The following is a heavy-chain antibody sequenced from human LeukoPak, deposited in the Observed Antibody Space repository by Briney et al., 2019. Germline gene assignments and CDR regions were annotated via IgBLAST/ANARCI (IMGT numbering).Heavy chain of an antibody. V-gene: IGHV2-70*11. Sequence: SGPTLVNPTQTLTLTRTFSGFSLSTSGMCVSWIRQPPGKALEWLARIDWDDDKYYSTSLKTRLTISKDTSKNQVVLTMTSMDPVDTATYYCARTHSYGYYFDYWGQGTLVTVSS. J-gene: IGHJ4*02. D-gene: IGHD5-18*01. CDR2: IDWDDDK. CDR1: GFSLSTSGMC. CDR3: ARTHSYGYYFDY.